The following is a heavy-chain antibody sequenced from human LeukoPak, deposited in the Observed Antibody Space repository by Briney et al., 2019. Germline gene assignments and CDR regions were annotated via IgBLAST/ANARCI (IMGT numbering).Heavy chain of an antibody. CDR1: GGSISTTNFY. CDR3: ATHQGGSSWFDP. J-gene: IGHJ5*02. Sequence: SETLSLTCTVSGGSISTTNFYWDWVRQPPGKGLEWLGDINFSGTTYYNSSLKSRFTMSVDTSKNQFSLKLSSVTATDTAVYYCATHQGGSSWFDPWGQGTLVTVSS. CDR2: INFSGTT. D-gene: IGHD3-16*01. V-gene: IGHV4-39*01.